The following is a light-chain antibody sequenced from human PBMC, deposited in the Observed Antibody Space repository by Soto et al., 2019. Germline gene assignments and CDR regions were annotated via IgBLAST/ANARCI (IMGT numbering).Light chain of an antibody. CDR1: QSVSSSY. J-gene: IGKJ4*01. Sequence: EIVLTQSPGTLSLSPGERATLSCRASQSVSSSYLAWYQQKPGQAPRLLIYGASTRATGIPDRFSGSGSGTDFTFTISRLESEDFAADFCQEYGSSPLTFGGGTKVEIK. CDR2: GAS. CDR3: QEYGSSPLT. V-gene: IGKV3-20*01.